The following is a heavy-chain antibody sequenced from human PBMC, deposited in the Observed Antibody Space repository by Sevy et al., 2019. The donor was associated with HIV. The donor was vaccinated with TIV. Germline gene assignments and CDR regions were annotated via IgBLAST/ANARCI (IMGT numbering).Heavy chain of an antibody. CDR2: TYYRSKWYN. J-gene: IGHJ6*02. Sequence: SQTLSLTCAISGDSVSSNSAAWNWIRQSPSRGLEWLGRTYYRSKWYNDYAVSVKSRITINPDTSKNQFSLQLNSVTPDDTAVYYCARVLFGSSTNCYIGYYYYGMDVWGQGTTVTVSS. CDR1: GDSVSSNSAA. CDR3: ARVLFGSSTNCYIGYYYYGMDV. D-gene: IGHD2-2*02. V-gene: IGHV6-1*01.